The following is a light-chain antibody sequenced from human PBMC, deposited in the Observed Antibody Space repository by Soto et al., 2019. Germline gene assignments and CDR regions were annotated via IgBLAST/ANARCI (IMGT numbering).Light chain of an antibody. Sequence: DIQMTQSPSTLAASLGDRVTITCRASQSISSWLAWYQQKPGKAPKLLIYTASSLQSGVPSRFRGSGSGTEFTLTISSLQPDDFETYYCQQYNSYSEAFGQGTKVDIK. J-gene: IGKJ1*01. CDR1: QSISSW. CDR3: QQYNSYSEA. V-gene: IGKV1-5*03. CDR2: TAS.